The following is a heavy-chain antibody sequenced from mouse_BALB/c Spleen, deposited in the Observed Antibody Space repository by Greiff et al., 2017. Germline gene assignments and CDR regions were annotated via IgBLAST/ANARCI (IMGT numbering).Heavy chain of an antibody. D-gene: IGHD1-1*01. Sequence: QVQLKQPGAELVKPGTSVKLSCKASGYNFTSYWINWVKLRPGQGLEWIGDIYPGSGSTNYNEKFKSKATLTVDTSSSTAYMQLSSLASEDSALYYCAREDGSSLSWFAYWGQGTLVTVSA. CDR3: AREDGSSLSWFAY. J-gene: IGHJ3*01. CDR2: IYPGSGST. V-gene: IGHV1-55*01. CDR1: GYNFTSYW.